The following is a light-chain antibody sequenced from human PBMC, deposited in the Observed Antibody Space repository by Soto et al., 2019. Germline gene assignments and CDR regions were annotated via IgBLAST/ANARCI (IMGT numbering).Light chain of an antibody. CDR2: FNE. CDR1: SSNIGSNS. J-gene: IGLJ3*02. CDR3: AAWDDSLSGVV. V-gene: IGLV1-47*01. Sequence: QAVVTQPPSASGTPGQRVTISCSGSSSNIGSNSVYWFQHFPGSAPKLLIYFNEQRPSGVPDRFSGSKSGTSASLAISGLRSEDEADYYCAAWDDSLSGVVFGGGTKLTVL.